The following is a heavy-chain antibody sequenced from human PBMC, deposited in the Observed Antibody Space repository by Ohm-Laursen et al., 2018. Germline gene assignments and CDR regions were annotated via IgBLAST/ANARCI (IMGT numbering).Heavy chain of an antibody. V-gene: IGHV3-11*01. CDR3: ATAYCGGDCYSSY. CDR2: ISSRGSTI. CDR1: GFTFSDYY. Sequence: SLRLSCTASGFTFSDYYMSWIRQAPGKGLEWVSYISSRGSTIYHADSVKGRFTISRDNAKNSLYLQMNSLRAEDTAVYYCATAYCGGDCYSSYWGQGTLVTVSS. D-gene: IGHD2-21*02. J-gene: IGHJ4*02.